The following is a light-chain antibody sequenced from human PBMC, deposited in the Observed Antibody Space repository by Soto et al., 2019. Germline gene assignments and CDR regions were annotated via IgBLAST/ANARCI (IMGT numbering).Light chain of an antibody. CDR1: SRDVGGSNY. CDR3: SSYTSSNTLEV. J-gene: IGLJ1*01. V-gene: IGLV2-14*01. CDR2: EVN. Sequence: QSALIQPASVSGSPGQSITISCTGTSRDVGGSNYASWYQHHPHRAPKLLIYEVNYRPSGVSSRFSGSKSGNTASLTISGLQAADEADYYCSSYTSSNTLEVFGVGTKGTVL.